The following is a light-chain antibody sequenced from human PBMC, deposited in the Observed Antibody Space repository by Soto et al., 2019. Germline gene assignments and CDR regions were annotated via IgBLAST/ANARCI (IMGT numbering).Light chain of an antibody. CDR3: CSYAGSTYV. J-gene: IGLJ1*01. Sequence: QSVLTQPASVSGSPGQSITISCTGTSSDVGSYNLVSWYQQHPGKAPRLMIYEVSKRPSGVSNRFSGSKSGNTASLTISGLQAEDESDYYCCSYAGSTYVFGTGTKATAL. CDR2: EVS. V-gene: IGLV2-23*02. CDR1: SSDVGSYNL.